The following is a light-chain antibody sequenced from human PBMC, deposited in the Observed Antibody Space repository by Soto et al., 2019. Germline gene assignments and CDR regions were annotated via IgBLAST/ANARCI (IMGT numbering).Light chain of an antibody. CDR2: GAS. V-gene: IGKV3-20*01. J-gene: IGKJ1*01. Sequence: EIVLTQSPGTLSLSPGERATLSCRASQTVGNNYLDWYQQKPGQAPRLLMYGASSRATVIPDRFSGSGSGTDFTLTISRLEPEDFAVYFCRQSATSPRTFGQGTKVEI. CDR3: RQSATSPRT. CDR1: QTVGNNY.